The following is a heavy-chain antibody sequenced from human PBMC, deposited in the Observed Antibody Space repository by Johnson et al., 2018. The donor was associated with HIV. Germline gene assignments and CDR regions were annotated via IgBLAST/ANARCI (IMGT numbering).Heavy chain of an antibody. CDR3: ARPRLTITGTAFDI. V-gene: IGHV3-30*03. CDR2: TSDDGDNK. Sequence: QVQLVESGGGVVQPGGSLRLSCTASGFTFSSYVIHWVRQAPGKGLEWVTVTSDDGDNKYYADSVKGRFTISRDNSKNTLFLQMNSLRAEDTAVCYCARPRLTITGTAFDIWGQGTMVTVSS. J-gene: IGHJ3*02. D-gene: IGHD1-20*01. CDR1: GFTFSSYV.